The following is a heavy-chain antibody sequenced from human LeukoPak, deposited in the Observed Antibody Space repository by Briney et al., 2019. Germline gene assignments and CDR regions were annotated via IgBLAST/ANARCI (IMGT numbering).Heavy chain of an antibody. J-gene: IGHJ5*02. CDR1: GGTFSSYA. D-gene: IGHD3-3*01. CDR3: ARGLYDFWSGRNWFDP. Sequence: SVKVSRKTSGGTFSSYAISWVRQAPGQGLEWMGGIIPIFGTANYAQKFQGRVTITADESTSTAYMELSSLRSEDTAVYYCARGLYDFWSGRNWFDPWGQGTLVTVSS. CDR2: IIPIFGTA. V-gene: IGHV1-69*01.